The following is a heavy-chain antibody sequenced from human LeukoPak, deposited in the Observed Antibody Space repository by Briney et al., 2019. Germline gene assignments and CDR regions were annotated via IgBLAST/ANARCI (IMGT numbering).Heavy chain of an antibody. J-gene: IGHJ4*02. CDR3: AAGSRDGYNVGYFDY. Sequence: SGTLSLTCAVSGVSISSSNWWSWVRQPPGKGQDWIGEIYHSGSTNYNPSVKSRVTISVDKSKNQFSLKLSSVSAADTAVYYCAAGSRDGYNVGYFDYWGQGSLVTVSS. D-gene: IGHD5-24*01. V-gene: IGHV4-4*02. CDR2: IYHSGST. CDR1: GVSISSSNW.